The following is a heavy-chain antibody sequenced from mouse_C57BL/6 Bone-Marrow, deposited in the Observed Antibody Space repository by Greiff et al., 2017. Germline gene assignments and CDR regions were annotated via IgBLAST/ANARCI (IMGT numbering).Heavy chain of an antibody. J-gene: IGHJ2*01. D-gene: IGHD4-1*01. CDR3: TKTGTGGCDY. CDR2: IDPETGGT. CDR1: GYTFTDYE. Sequence: QVQLQQSGAELVRPGASVTLSCKASGYTFTDYEMHWVKQTPVHGLEWIGAIDPETGGTAYNQKFKGKAILTADKSSSTAYMELRRLTSEDSAVYYCTKTGTGGCDYWGQGTTLTVSS. V-gene: IGHV1-15*01.